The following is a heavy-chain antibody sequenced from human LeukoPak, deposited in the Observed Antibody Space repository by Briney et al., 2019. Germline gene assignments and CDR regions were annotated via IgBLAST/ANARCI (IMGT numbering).Heavy chain of an antibody. V-gene: IGHV3-21*01. Sequence: GGSLRLSCAASGFTFSSYSMNWVRQAPGKGLEWVSSISSSSSYIYYADSVKGRFTISRDNAKNSLYLQMNSLRAEDTAVYYCAGLPYGSSGYYGAFDIWGQGTMVTVSS. J-gene: IGHJ3*02. CDR3: AGLPYGSSGYYGAFDI. CDR2: ISSSSSYI. D-gene: IGHD3-22*01. CDR1: GFTFSSYS.